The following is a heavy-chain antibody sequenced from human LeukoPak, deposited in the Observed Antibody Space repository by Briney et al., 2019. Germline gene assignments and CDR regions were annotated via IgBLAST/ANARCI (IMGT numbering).Heavy chain of an antibody. Sequence: GGSLRLYCAASGFTVSSNYMSWVRQAAGKGLEWVSVIYSGGSTYYADSVKGRFTISRDNSKNTLYLQMNSLRAEDTAVYYCARVYDFWSGYYLDYWGQGTLVTVSS. J-gene: IGHJ4*02. CDR1: GFTVSSNY. V-gene: IGHV3-66*02. D-gene: IGHD3-3*01. CDR2: IYSGGST. CDR3: ARVYDFWSGYYLDY.